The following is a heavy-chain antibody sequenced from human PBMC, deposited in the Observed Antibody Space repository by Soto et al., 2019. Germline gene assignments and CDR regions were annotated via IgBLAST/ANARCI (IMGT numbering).Heavy chain of an antibody. Sequence: GGSLRLSCAAPGFTFSSYEMNWVRQAPGKGLEWVSYINSDGSTVYYADSVKGRFTISRDNAKNSLYLQMNSLRAEDTAVYYCARDARTYSGSIRHLDYWGQGTLVTVSS. CDR2: INSDGSTV. CDR1: GFTFSSYE. CDR3: ARDARTYSGSIRHLDY. J-gene: IGHJ4*02. V-gene: IGHV3-48*03. D-gene: IGHD1-26*01.